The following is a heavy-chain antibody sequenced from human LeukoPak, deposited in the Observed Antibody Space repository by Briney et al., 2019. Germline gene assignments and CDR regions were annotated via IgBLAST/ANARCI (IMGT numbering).Heavy chain of an antibody. CDR1: GFTFSSYE. V-gene: IGHV3-21*01. J-gene: IGHJ5*02. Sequence: PGGSLRLSCAASGFTFSSYEMNWVRQAPGKGLEWVSSISSSSSYIYYADSVKGRFTISRDNAKNSLYLQMNSLRAEDTAVYYCAVSAYSGSYSLDPWGQGTLVTVSS. CDR2: ISSSSSYI. D-gene: IGHD1-26*01. CDR3: AVSAYSGSYSLDP.